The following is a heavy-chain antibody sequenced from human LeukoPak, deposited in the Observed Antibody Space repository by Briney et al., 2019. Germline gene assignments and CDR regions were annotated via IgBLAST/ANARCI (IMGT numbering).Heavy chain of an antibody. J-gene: IGHJ5*02. CDR1: GFTFDDYA. V-gene: IGHV3-43*02. D-gene: IGHD3/OR15-3a*01. CDR3: AKDIGGLGDNWFDP. CDR2: ISGEGGST. Sequence: GGSLRLSCAASGFTFDDYAMHWVRQAPGKGLEWVSLISGEGGSTYYADSVKGRFTISRDNSKNSLYLQMNSLRTEDTALYYCAKDIGGLGDNWFDPWGQGTLVTVSS.